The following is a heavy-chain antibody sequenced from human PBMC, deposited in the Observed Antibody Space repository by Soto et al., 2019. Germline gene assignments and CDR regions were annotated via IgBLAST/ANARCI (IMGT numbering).Heavy chain of an antibody. J-gene: IGHJ2*01. CDR2: INHSGST. D-gene: IGHD2-15*01. V-gene: IGHV4-34*01. CDR3: VSKLGSCTGGSSNWYFGL. CDR1: GGSFSGFY. Sequence: QVQLQQWGAGLLKPSETLSLTCAVYGGSFSGFYWSWIRQPPGKGLEWIGEINHSGSTNYNPSLMTRVTISGDTYKNQCSLQLRSVTAADTAVYYCVSKLGSCTGGSSNWYFGLWGRGTLVTVSS.